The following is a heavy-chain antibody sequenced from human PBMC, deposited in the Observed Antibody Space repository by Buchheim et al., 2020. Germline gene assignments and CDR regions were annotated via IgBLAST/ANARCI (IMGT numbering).Heavy chain of an antibody. J-gene: IGHJ6*02. D-gene: IGHD1-26*01. CDR1: GFTFSSYA. CDR3: ARVGVGATYYYGMDV. V-gene: IGHV3-30-3*01. CDR2: ISYDGSNK. Sequence: QVQLVESGGGVVQPGRSLRLSCAASGFTFSSYAMHWVRQAPGKGLEGVAVISYDGSNKYYADSVKGRFTISRDNSKNTLYLQMNSLRAEDTAVYYCARVGVGATYYYGMDVWGQGTT.